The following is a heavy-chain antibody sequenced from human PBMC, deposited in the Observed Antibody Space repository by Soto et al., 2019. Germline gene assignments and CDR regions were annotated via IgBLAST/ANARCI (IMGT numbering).Heavy chain of an antibody. V-gene: IGHV4-31*01. CDR3: AGDAPD. CDR2: IYYSGST. J-gene: IGHJ4*02. CDR1: GGSISSGCYS. Sequence: QVQLQESGPGLVKPSQTLSLTCTVSGGSISSGCYSWSWIRQHPGKGLESIGDIYYSGSTYYNPSLTSPGPISLEPAKNQFPPELTSVAAADQAVYYWAGDAPDWGQGTLVTVSS.